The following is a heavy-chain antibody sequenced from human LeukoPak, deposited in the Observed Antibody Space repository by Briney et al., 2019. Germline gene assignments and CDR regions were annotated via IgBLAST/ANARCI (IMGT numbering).Heavy chain of an antibody. D-gene: IGHD1-26*01. CDR3: ARRGAATDAFDI. CDR1: GFIFDNYY. Sequence: GGSLRLSCEASGFIFDNYYMYWVRQAPGKGLEWVAHIRQDGDNRVYIDSVKGRFTISRDNAKNTLYLQMNSLRAEDTAVYYCARRGAATDAFDIWGQGTMVTVSS. V-gene: IGHV3-33*07. CDR2: IRQDGDNR. J-gene: IGHJ3*02.